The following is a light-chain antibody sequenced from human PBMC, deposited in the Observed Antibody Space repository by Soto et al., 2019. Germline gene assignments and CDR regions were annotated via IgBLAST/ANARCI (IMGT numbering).Light chain of an antibody. CDR1: QSIGNW. V-gene: IGKV1-5*01. Sequence: DIQMTQSPSTLSASVGDRGTITCRASQSIGNWLAWYQQTPGKAPKLLIYDASSLKSGVPSRFSGSGSGTEFALTISSLQPEDFATYYCQQYSTNSWTFGQGTKVEIK. J-gene: IGKJ1*01. CDR2: DAS. CDR3: QQYSTNSWT.